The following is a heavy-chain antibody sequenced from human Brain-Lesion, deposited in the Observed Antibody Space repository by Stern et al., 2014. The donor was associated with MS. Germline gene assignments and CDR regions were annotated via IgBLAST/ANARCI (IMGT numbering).Heavy chain of an antibody. CDR3: ARGNYDVLTDNGGHGFDI. D-gene: IGHD3-9*01. CDR2: IYSSGGT. CDR1: GGSISSGNYY. Sequence: QVQLQESGPGLVKPSQTLSLTCTVSGGSISSGNYYWSWIRQPAGEGLEWIGRIYSSGGTQYNPPLKSRVTISADTYNNQFSLRLSSVTAADTAVYYCARGNYDVLTDNGGHGFDIWGQGTMVTVSS. J-gene: IGHJ3*02. V-gene: IGHV4-61*02.